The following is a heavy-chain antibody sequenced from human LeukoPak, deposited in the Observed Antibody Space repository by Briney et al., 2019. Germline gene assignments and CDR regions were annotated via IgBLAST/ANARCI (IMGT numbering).Heavy chain of an antibody. J-gene: IGHJ3*01. CDR3: TKAGVRYFDSSGLYAFDF. Sequence: SETLSLTCAVSGGSISSTSYYWAWIRQPPGKGLEWIGTIYYSGSTYHNPSLKSRVTLSVDTSRNQFSLRLSSVDAADTAVYYCTKAGVRYFDSSGLYAFDFWGQGTTVTVSS. CDR1: GGSISSTSYY. V-gene: IGHV4-39*01. D-gene: IGHD3-22*01. CDR2: IYYSGST.